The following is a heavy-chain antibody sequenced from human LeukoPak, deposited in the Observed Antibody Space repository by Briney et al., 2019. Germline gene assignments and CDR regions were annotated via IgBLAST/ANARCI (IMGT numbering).Heavy chain of an antibody. CDR3: ARTMYSSSWKYYMDV. Sequence: GESLKISCKGPGYSFTSYWIGWVRQMPGKGLEWMGIIYPGDSDTRYNPSFQGQVTISADKSISTAYLQWSSLKASDTAMYYCARTMYSSSWKYYMDVWGKGTTVTVSS. V-gene: IGHV5-51*01. CDR2: IYPGDSDT. D-gene: IGHD6-13*01. J-gene: IGHJ6*03. CDR1: GYSFTSYW.